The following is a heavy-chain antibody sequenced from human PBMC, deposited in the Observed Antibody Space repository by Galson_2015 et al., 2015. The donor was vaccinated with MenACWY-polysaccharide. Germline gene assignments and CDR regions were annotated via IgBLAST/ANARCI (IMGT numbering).Heavy chain of an antibody. D-gene: IGHD2-21*01. CDR1: GFTFSSYS. CDR2: ITSDSGII. V-gene: IGHV3-48*02. J-gene: IGHJ3*02. CDR3: VRDFLWTFDI. Sequence: SLRLSCAASGFTFSSYSMNGVRQAPGKGLEYVAYITSDSGIISYADSVKGRFTISRDNAGESLFLQMNSLSDEDTAVYHCVRDFLWTFDIWGQGTMVTVSS.